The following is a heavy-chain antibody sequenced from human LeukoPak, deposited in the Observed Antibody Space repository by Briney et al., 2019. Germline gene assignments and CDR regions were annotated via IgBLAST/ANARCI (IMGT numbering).Heavy chain of an antibody. CDR2: INPNNGDT. CDR1: GNTFTGYY. D-gene: IGHD6-13*01. J-gene: IGHJ5*02. Sequence: ASVKVSCKASGNTFTGYYMHWVRQAPGQGLEWVGWINPNNGDTNYAQKFQGRVTMTRDTSISTAYMELSRLRSDDTAVYYCARIRAAGANWFDPWGQGTLVIVSS. CDR3: ARIRAAGANWFDP. V-gene: IGHV1-2*02.